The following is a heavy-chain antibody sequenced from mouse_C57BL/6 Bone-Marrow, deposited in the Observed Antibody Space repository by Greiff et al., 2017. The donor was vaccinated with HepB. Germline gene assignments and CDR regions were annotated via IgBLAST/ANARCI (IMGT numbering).Heavy chain of an antibody. CDR1: GYTFTSYW. Sequence: QVQLKQPGAELVKPGASVKLSCKASGYTFTSYWMQWVKQRPGQGLEWIGEIDPSDSYTNYNQKFKGKATLTVDTSSSTAYMQLSSLTSEDSAVYYCASLYGETPFAYWGQGTLVTVSA. CDR2: IDPSDSYT. J-gene: IGHJ3*01. V-gene: IGHV1-50*01. D-gene: IGHD1-2*01. CDR3: ASLYGETPFAY.